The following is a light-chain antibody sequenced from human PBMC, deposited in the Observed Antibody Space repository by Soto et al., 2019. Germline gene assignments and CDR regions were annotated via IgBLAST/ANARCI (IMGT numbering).Light chain of an antibody. V-gene: IGKV1-33*01. CDR3: QQYENLPT. CDR2: DAS. J-gene: IGKJ5*01. Sequence: DIQITQSPSSLSASVGDRVTITCHASQNINNYLNWYQQQPGRAPKLLIYDASNLEAGVPSRFRGSGSGTDFTFTISRLQPEDIATYYCQQYENLPTFGQGTRLEIK. CDR1: QNINNY.